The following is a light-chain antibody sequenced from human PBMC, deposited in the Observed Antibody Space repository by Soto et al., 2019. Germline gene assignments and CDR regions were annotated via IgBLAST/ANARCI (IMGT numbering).Light chain of an antibody. Sequence: QSVLTQPPSASGTPGQRVSISCSGSSSNIGSNSVQWHQQLPGTAPNLLIYADNQRPSGVPDRFSGSKSGTSASLAITGLQSGDEADYYCAAWDDSLNGFVFGTGTTVTVL. CDR1: SSNIGSNS. V-gene: IGLV1-44*01. J-gene: IGLJ1*01. CDR2: ADN. CDR3: AAWDDSLNGFV.